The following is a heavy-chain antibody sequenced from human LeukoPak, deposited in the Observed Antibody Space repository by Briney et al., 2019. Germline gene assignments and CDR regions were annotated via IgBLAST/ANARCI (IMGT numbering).Heavy chain of an antibody. J-gene: IGHJ2*01. V-gene: IGHV3-23*01. D-gene: IGHD3-22*01. Sequence: GGSLRLSCAASGFTFSSYAMSWVRQAPGKGLEWVSAISGSGGSTYYADSVKGRFTISRDNSKNTLYLQMNSLRAEDTAVYYCAKDFGSVLTMIVESPGYFDLWGRGTLVTVSS. CDR1: GFTFSSYA. CDR3: AKDFGSVLTMIVESPGYFDL. CDR2: ISGSGGST.